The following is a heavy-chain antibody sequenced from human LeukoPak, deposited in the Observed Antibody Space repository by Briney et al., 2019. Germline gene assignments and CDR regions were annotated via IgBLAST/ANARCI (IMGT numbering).Heavy chain of an antibody. D-gene: IGHD6-13*01. CDR1: GYTFTGYY. CDR2: INPNSGGT. V-gene: IGHV1-2*02. CDR3: ARVSYSSSWFDP. Sequence: ASVTVSCKASGYTFTGYYMHWVRQAPGQGLEWMGWINPNSGGTNYAQKFQGRVTMTRDTSISTAYMELSRLRSDDTAVYYCARVSYSSSWFDPWGQGTLVTVSS. J-gene: IGHJ5*02.